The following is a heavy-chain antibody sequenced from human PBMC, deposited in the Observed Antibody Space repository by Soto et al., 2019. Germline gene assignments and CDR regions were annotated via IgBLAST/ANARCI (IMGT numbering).Heavy chain of an antibody. J-gene: IGHJ6*02. Sequence: SVKVSCKASGFTFTSSAVQWVRQARGQRLEWIGWIVVGSGNTNYAQKFQERVTITRDMSTSTAYMELSSLGSEDTAVYYCAADSCGGDCYSRFYYYYGMDVWGQGTTVTVSS. CDR2: IVVGSGNT. CDR3: AADSCGGDCYSRFYYYYGMDV. D-gene: IGHD2-21*02. CDR1: GFTFTSSA. V-gene: IGHV1-58*01.